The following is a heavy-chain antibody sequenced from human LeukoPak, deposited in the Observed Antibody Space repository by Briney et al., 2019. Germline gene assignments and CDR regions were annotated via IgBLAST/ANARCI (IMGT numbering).Heavy chain of an antibody. D-gene: IGHD5-18*01. CDR2: VYITGPT. CDR3: ARAHTPLRSDYYHYLDV. Sequence: KPSETLSLTCTVSGGSFSGHYWTWIRQPAGRGLEFIGRVYITGPTNYNASLLGRVTMSVDTSKSQFSLNLTSVAAADTAVYYCARAHTPLRSDYYHYLDVWGKGTTVTVS. CDR1: GGSFSGHY. V-gene: IGHV4-4*07. J-gene: IGHJ6*03.